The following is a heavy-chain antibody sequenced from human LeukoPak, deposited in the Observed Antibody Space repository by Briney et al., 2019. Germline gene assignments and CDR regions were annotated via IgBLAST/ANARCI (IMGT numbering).Heavy chain of an antibody. Sequence: ASVKVSCKASGYTFTDYYMHWVRQAPGQGPEWMGWISPNRGGTNYAQQFQGRVTMTRDTSISTAYMELSRLRSDDTAVYFCARPVSPGIAARLFEYWGQGTLVTVSS. CDR1: GYTFTDYY. CDR3: ARPVSPGIAARLFEY. J-gene: IGHJ4*02. CDR2: ISPNRGGT. V-gene: IGHV1-2*02. D-gene: IGHD6-13*01.